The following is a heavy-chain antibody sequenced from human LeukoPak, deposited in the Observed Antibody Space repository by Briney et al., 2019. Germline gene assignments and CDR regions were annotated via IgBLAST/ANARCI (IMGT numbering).Heavy chain of an antibody. CDR2: IYAGGSDT. CDR3: ARRHYDSSGYSWFDP. J-gene: IGHJ5*02. D-gene: IGHD3-22*01. CDR1: GANFNSYW. Sequence: GASLQISCKGSGANFNSYWIGSGRHRPGRGLEPMGTIYAGGSDTRYSPSFQGQVTISADKSISTAYLQWSSLKASDTAMYYCARRHYDSSGYSWFDPWGQGTLVTVSS. V-gene: IGHV5-51*01.